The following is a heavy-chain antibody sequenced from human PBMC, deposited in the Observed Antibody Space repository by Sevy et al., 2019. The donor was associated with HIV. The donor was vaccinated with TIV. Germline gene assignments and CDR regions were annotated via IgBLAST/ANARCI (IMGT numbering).Heavy chain of an antibody. CDR2: IYPGDSDT. CDR1: GYSFTSYW. D-gene: IGHD5-18*01. Sequence: GESLKISCKGSGYSFTSYWIGWVRQMPGKGLEWMGIIYPGDSDTRYSPSFQGQVTISADKSISTAYLQWSSLKASDTAMYYCARLGLGYHGRSDAFDIWGQGTMVTVSS. V-gene: IGHV5-51*01. CDR3: ARLGLGYHGRSDAFDI. J-gene: IGHJ3*02.